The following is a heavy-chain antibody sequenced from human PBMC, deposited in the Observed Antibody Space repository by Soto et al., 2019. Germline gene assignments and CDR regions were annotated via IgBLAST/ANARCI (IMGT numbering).Heavy chain of an antibody. Sequence: QVQLVQSGAEGKKPGASVKVSCKASGYTFTSYYKHWVRQAPGQGLEWMGIINPSVGSTSYAQKFQGGVSTARDKAMGAVSMELSSRRSEDTAVYDCARGGSSCAEAGGEGTLVTVSS. V-gene: IGHV1-46*01. CDR2: INPSVGST. D-gene: IGHD6-13*01. CDR3: ARGGSSCAEA. J-gene: IGHJ4*02. CDR1: GYTFTSYY.